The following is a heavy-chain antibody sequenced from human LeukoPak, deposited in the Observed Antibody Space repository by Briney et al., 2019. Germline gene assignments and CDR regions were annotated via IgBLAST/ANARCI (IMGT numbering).Heavy chain of an antibody. D-gene: IGHD2-2*01. V-gene: IGHV3-23*01. J-gene: IGHJ6*03. CDR1: GFTFSSYA. CDR2: ISGSGGST. Sequence: GGSLRLSCAASGFTFSSYAMSWVRQAPGKGLEWVSAISGSGGSTYYADSVKGRFTISRDNSKNTLYLQMNSLRAEDTAVYYCAKNVGCSSTSCYFLYYYYYMDVWGKGTTVTVSS. CDR3: AKNVGCSSTSCYFLYYYYYMDV.